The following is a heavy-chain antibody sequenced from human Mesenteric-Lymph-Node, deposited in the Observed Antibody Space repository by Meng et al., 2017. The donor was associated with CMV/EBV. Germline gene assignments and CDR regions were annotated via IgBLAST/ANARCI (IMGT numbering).Heavy chain of an antibody. CDR2: ISSSSSTI. D-gene: IGHD2-21*01. V-gene: IGHV3-48*04. Sequence: GESLKISCTASGFTFSAHSMNWVRQAPGKGLEWVSYISSSSSTIYYADSVKGRFTISRDNAKNSLYLQMNSLRAEDTAVYYCARDPPYCGGDCYRFDYWGQGTLVTVSS. CDR3: ARDPPYCGGDCYRFDY. CDR1: GFTFSAHS. J-gene: IGHJ4*02.